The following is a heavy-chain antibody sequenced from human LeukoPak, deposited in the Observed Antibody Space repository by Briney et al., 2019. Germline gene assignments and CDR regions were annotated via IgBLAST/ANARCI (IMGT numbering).Heavy chain of an antibody. V-gene: IGHV3-9*01. CDR3: ARARSLLEWLLIDY. D-gene: IGHD3-3*01. J-gene: IGHJ4*02. CDR1: GFTFDDYA. CDR2: ISWNSGSI. Sequence: PGGSLRLSCAASGFTFDDYAMHWVRQAPGKGLEWVSGISWNSGSIGYADSVKGRFTISRDNAKNSLYLQMNSLRAEDTALYYCARARSLLEWLLIDYWGQGTLVTVSS.